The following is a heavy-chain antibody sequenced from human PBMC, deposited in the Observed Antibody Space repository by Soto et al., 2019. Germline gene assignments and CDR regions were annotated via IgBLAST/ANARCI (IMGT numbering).Heavy chain of an antibody. CDR2: ISSSGSAI. CDR3: ARDNTAMIGPYYFDY. Sequence: GGSLRLSCAASGFIVSGYYMSWIRQAPGKGLEWVSYISSSGSAIYYADSVKGRFTISRDNAKNSLSLQMNSLRAEDTAVYYCARDNTAMIGPYYFDYWGQGILVTVSS. D-gene: IGHD5-18*01. V-gene: IGHV3-11*01. J-gene: IGHJ4*02. CDR1: GFIVSGYY.